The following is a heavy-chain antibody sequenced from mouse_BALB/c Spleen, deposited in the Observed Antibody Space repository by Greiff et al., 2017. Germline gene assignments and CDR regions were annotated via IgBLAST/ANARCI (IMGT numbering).Heavy chain of an antibody. CDR1: GYSITSGYY. J-gene: IGHJ1*01. CDR2: ISYDGSN. D-gene: IGHD1-1*01. CDR3: ARPFIGYTTVAIHFEV. Sequence: EVQLQESGPGLVKPSQSLSLTCSVTGYSITSGYYWNWIRQLPGNKLEWMGYISYDGSNNYNPSLHNRISITRDTSKNQFFLKLNSVTTEDTATYYWARPFIGYTTVAIHFEVWGAGTTVTVSA. V-gene: IGHV3-6*02.